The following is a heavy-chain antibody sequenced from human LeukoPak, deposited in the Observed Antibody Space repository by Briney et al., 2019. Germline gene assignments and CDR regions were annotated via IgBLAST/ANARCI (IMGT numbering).Heavy chain of an antibody. J-gene: IGHJ4*02. V-gene: IGHV1-46*01. D-gene: IGHD6-13*01. CDR1: GYTFTSYY. Sequence: ASVKVSCKASGYTFTSYYMHWVRQAPGQGLEWMGIINPSGGSTSYAQKFQGRVTMTRDTSTSTVYMELSSLRSEDTAVYYCARDRSASYSSSWYERDYWGQGALVTVSS. CDR3: ARDRSASYSSSWYERDY. CDR2: INPSGGST.